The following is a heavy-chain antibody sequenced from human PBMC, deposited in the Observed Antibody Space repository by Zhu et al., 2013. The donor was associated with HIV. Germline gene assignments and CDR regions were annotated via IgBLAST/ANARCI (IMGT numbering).Heavy chain of an antibody. CDR2: IIPIFGTA. CDR3: ASVIARYCSSTSCYGHLDY. V-gene: IGHV1-69*01. Sequence: QVQLVQSGAEVKKPGSSVKVSCKASGGTFSSYAISWVRQAPGQGLEWMGGIIPIFGTANYAQKFQGRVTITADESTSTAYMELSSLRSEDTAVYYCASVIARYCSSTSCYGHLDYWGQGNPGHRLL. J-gene: IGHJ4*02. D-gene: IGHD2-2*01. CDR1: GGTFSSYA.